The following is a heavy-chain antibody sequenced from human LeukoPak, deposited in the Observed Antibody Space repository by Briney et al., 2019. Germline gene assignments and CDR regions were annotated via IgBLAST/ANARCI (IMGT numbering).Heavy chain of an antibody. CDR1: GFTFSNCA. D-gene: IGHD3/OR15-3a*01. CDR3: AKDRGVIFDSYFDY. Sequence: GGSLRLSCVVSGFTFSNCAMSWVRQAPGKGLEWVSAMSGSGGSTNYADSVKGRFTISRDNFKNTLYLQMNSLRAEDTAVYYCAKDRGVIFDSYFDYWGQGTLVTVSS. J-gene: IGHJ4*02. CDR2: MSGSGGST. V-gene: IGHV3-23*01.